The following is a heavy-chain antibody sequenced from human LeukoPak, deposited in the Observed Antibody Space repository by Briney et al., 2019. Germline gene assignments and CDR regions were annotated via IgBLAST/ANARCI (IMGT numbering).Heavy chain of an antibody. Sequence: GGSLRLSCAASGFTFSSYWMSWVRQAPGKGLEWVANIKKDGSEKYYVDSVKGRFTISRDNAKNSLYLQMNGLRAEDTAVYYCARDKSVAGHSFDYWGQGTLVTVSS. CDR3: ARDKSVAGHSFDY. CDR1: GFTFSSYW. D-gene: IGHD6-19*01. J-gene: IGHJ4*02. CDR2: IKKDGSEK. V-gene: IGHV3-7*01.